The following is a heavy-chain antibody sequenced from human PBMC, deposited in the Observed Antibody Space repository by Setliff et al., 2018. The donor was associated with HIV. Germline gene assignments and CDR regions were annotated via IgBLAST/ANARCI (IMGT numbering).Heavy chain of an antibody. CDR2: IYTSGST. CDR3: ARCYYNFWSGYPLDYMDV. CDR1: GGSFNSYY. J-gene: IGHJ6*03. D-gene: IGHD3-3*01. V-gene: IGHV4-4*08. Sequence: SETLSLTCTVSGGSFNSYYWSWIRQSPGKGLEWIGHIYTSGSTNYNPSLKSRVTMSVGTSKNQFSLKLSSVTAADTAVYYCARCYYNFWSGYPLDYMDVWGKGTTVTVSS.